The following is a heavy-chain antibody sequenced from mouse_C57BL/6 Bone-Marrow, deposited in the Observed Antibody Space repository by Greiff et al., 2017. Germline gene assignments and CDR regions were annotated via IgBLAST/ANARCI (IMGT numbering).Heavy chain of an antibody. CDR2: LYPGSGST. V-gene: IGHV1-55*01. CDR3: AITTVVAYGYFDV. D-gene: IGHD1-1*01. Sequence: QVQLQPPGAELVKPGASVKMSCKASGYTFTSSWITWVKPRPGQGLEWIGDLYPGSGSTHYNEKFKSKANLTVDTSSRTAYMQISSLTSEDAAVYYCAITTVVAYGYFDVWGTGTTVTVSS. CDR1: GYTFTSSW. J-gene: IGHJ1*03.